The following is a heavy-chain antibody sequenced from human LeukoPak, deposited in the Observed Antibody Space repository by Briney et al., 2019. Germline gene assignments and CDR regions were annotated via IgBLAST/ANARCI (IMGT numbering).Heavy chain of an antibody. V-gene: IGHV3-30*02. J-gene: IGHJ4*02. CDR3: AKNRDSSDYPRDFDY. Sequence: PGGSLRLSCAASRFTFSSYGMHWDRQTPGKGLEWVAFIRHDGSYQQYADSVKGRFTVSRDNSKDTVYLQMNRLRTEDTAVYYCAKNRDSSDYPRDFDYWGQGTLVTVSS. D-gene: IGHD3-22*01. CDR2: IRHDGSYQ. CDR1: RFTFSSYG.